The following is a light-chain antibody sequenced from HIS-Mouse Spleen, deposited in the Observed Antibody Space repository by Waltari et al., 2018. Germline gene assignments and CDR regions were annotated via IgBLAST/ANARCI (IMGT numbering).Light chain of an antibody. Sequence: QSALTQPASVSGSPGQSITISRPGTSSDAGIYDLVSWYQQHPGKAPKLMIYEGSKRPSGVSNRFSGSKSGNTASLTISGLQAEDEADYYCCSYAGSSTVVFGGGTKLTVL. CDR1: SSDAGIYDL. V-gene: IGLV2-23*01. CDR2: EGS. CDR3: CSYAGSSTVV. J-gene: IGLJ2*01.